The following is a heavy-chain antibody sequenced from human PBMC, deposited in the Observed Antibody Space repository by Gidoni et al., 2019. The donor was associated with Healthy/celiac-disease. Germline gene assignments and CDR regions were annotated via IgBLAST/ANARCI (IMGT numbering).Heavy chain of an antibody. Sequence: RVTISVDTSKNQFSLKLSSVTAADTAVYYCARDLYYYGSRGYFDYWGQGTLVTVSS. J-gene: IGHJ4*02. V-gene: IGHV4-34*01. CDR3: ARDLYYYGSRGYFDY. D-gene: IGHD3-22*01.